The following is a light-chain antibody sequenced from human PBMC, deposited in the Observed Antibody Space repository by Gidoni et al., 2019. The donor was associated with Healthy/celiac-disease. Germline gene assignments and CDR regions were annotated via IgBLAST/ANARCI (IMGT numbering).Light chain of an antibody. CDR3: QQYYSWPRT. CDR2: GAS. CDR1: QSVSSN. V-gene: IGKV3-15*01. Sequence: DIVMTQSSVTLSVSPGERATLTCRASQSVSSNLAWYQQKPGQAPRLLIYGASTRATGIPARFGGGGSGTVFTLTISSLQSEDFAVYYCQQYYSWPRTFGQGTKVEIK. J-gene: IGKJ1*01.